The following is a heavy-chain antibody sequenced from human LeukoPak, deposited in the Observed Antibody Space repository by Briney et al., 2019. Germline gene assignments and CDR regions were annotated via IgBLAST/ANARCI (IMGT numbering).Heavy chain of an antibody. V-gene: IGHV4-31*03. Sequence: SETLSLTCTVSGGSISSGGYYWSWIRQHPGKGLEWIGYIYYSGSTYYNPSLKSRVTISVDTSKNQFSLKLSSVTAADTAVYYCARAYGAYGRPDYWGQGTLVTVSS. CDR1: GGSISSGGYY. CDR2: IYYSGST. D-gene: IGHD4-17*01. J-gene: IGHJ4*02. CDR3: ARAYGAYGRPDY.